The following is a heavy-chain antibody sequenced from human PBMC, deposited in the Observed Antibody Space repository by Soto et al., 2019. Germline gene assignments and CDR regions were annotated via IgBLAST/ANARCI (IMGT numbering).Heavy chain of an antibody. CDR3: AREQLRSCSSTSCYGREFDY. Sequence: ASVKVSCKASGGTFSSYTISWVRQAPGQGLEWMGRIIPILGIANYAQKFQGRVTITADKSTSTAYMELSSLRSEDTAVYYCAREQLRSCSSTSCYGREFDYWGQGTLVTVSS. V-gene: IGHV1-69*04. CDR2: IIPILGIA. CDR1: GGTFSSYT. D-gene: IGHD2-2*01. J-gene: IGHJ4*02.